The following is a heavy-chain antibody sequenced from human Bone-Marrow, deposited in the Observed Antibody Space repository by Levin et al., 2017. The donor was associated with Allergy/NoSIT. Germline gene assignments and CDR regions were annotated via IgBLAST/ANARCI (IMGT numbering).Heavy chain of an antibody. CDR1: GFTFEDSA. D-gene: IGHD3-22*01. CDR3: AKGAYFYDSSDYDHAFDF. J-gene: IGHJ3*01. V-gene: IGHV3-9*01. Sequence: SLKISCAASGFTFEDSAMHWVRQVPGKGLEWVSGISWNTDTIGYAESVKGRFTISRDDAKNSLYLQMNNLRAEDTALYYCAKGAYFYDSSDYDHAFDFWGQGTMVTVSS. CDR2: ISWNTDTI.